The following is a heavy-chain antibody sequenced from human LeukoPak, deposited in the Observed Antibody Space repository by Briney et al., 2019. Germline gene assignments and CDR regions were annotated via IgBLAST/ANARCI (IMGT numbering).Heavy chain of an antibody. Sequence: ASVKVSCKVSGYTLTELSLHWVRQAPGKGLEWMGGFDPEDGETIYAQKFQGRVTMTEDTSTDTAYMELSSLRSEDTAVYYCARGPHYYDFWSGYYGTKYYFDYWGQGTLVTVSS. CDR1: GYTLTELS. D-gene: IGHD3-3*01. V-gene: IGHV1-24*01. CDR3: ARGPHYYDFWSGYYGTKYYFDY. J-gene: IGHJ4*02. CDR2: FDPEDGET.